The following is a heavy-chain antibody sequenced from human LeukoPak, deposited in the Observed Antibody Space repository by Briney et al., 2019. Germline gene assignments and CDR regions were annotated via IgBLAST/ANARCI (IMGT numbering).Heavy chain of an antibody. CDR3: ARGLAVAGTHYYYFYAMDV. D-gene: IGHD6-19*01. Sequence: SETLSLTCSVSGGSISSHYWGWIRQPPGKGLEWIAYIHHNGSPTNYNPSLKSRVTISVDTSKNQFSLKLSSVTAADTAMYYCARGLAVAGTHYYYFYAMDVWGQGTTVTVSS. V-gene: IGHV4-59*11. CDR1: GGSISSHY. J-gene: IGHJ6*02. CDR2: IHHNGSPT.